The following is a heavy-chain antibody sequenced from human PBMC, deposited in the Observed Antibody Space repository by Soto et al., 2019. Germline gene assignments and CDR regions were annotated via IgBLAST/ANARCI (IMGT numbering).Heavy chain of an antibody. D-gene: IGHD3-10*02. Sequence: QVQLQESGPGLVKPSQTLSLTCTVSGGSISSCDYYWSWIRQPPGKGLEWIGSLYYSGSTYYNLSLKSRVTIPVDASKIQCTLMLNPVSAADTAVYHCARRSSSPYYVFWRQGTLLAVSS. CDR2: LYYSGST. J-gene: IGHJ4*02. V-gene: IGHV4-30-4*01. CDR1: GGSISSCDYY. CDR3: ARRSSSPYYVF.